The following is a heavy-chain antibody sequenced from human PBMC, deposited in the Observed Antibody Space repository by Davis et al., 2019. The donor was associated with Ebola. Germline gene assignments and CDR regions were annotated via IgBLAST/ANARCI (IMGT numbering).Heavy chain of an antibody. D-gene: IGHD2-15*01. Sequence: SETLSLTCAVSGGSISSGGYSWSWIRQPPGKGLEWIGYIYHSGSTYYNPSLKSRVTISVDRSKNQFSLKLSSVTAADTAVYYCARGGYCSGGSCHTYHYWGQGTLVTVSS. V-gene: IGHV4-30-2*01. CDR1: GGSISSGGYS. J-gene: IGHJ4*02. CDR3: ARGGYCSGGSCHTYHY. CDR2: IYHSGST.